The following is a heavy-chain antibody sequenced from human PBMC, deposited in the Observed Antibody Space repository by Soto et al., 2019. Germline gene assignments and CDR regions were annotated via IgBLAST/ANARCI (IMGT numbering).Heavy chain of an antibody. J-gene: IGHJ6*02. Sequence: SETLSLTCAVYGGSFSGYYWSWTRQPPGKGLEWIGEINHSGSTNYNPSLKSRVTISVDTSKNQFSLKLSSVTAADTAVYYCARRNTMVRGVLYYYYYYGMDVWGQGTTVTVSS. CDR2: INHSGST. CDR3: ARRNTMVRGVLYYYYYYGMDV. D-gene: IGHD3-10*01. V-gene: IGHV4-34*01. CDR1: GGSFSGYY.